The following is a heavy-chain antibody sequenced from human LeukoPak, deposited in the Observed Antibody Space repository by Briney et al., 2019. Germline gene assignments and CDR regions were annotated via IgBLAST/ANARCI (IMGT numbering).Heavy chain of an antibody. D-gene: IGHD3-22*01. CDR2: INHSGST. CDR1: GGSFSGYY. J-gene: IGHJ4*02. V-gene: IGHV4-34*01. CDR3: ARRPGAAGYYYDSSGYSNPLDY. Sequence: SETLSLTCAVYGGSFSGYYWSWIRQPPGKGLEWMGEINHSGSTNYNPSLKSRVTISVDTSKNQFSLKLSSVTAADTAVYYCARRPGAAGYYYDSSGYSNPLDYWGQGTLVTVSS.